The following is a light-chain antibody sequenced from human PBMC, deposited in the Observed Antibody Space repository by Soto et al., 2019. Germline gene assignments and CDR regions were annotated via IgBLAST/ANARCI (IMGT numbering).Light chain of an antibody. Sequence: QAVVTQPPSVSGAPGQRVTISCSGSGSNIGAGFDVHWYQQLPGTAPKLLIYGNSNRPSVVPDRFSGSKSGTSASLAITGLQAEDEADYYCQAYDSSLSGYVVGTGTKVTVL. CDR2: GNS. V-gene: IGLV1-40*01. CDR1: GSNIGAGFD. CDR3: QAYDSSLSGYV. J-gene: IGLJ1*01.